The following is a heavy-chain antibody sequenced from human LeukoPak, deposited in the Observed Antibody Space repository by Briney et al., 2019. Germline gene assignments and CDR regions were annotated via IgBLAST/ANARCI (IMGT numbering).Heavy chain of an antibody. V-gene: IGHV1-69*05. Sequence: SVEVSCKASGGTFSSYAISWVRQAPGQGLEWMGRIIPIFGTANYARKFQGRVTITTDESTSTAYMELSSLRSEDTAVYYCARDKYYGSGSFDYWGQGTLVTVSS. J-gene: IGHJ4*02. CDR3: ARDKYYGSGSFDY. D-gene: IGHD3-10*01. CDR2: IIPIFGTA. CDR1: GGTFSSYA.